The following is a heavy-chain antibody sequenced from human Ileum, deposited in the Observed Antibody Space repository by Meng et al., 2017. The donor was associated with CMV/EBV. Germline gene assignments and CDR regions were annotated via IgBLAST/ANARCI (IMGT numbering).Heavy chain of an antibody. CDR1: GFTFSSYW. CDR3: ARGSIGHYGMDV. CDR2: IKQDGSEK. Sequence: GGSLRLSCAASGFTFSSYWMSWVRQAPGKGLEWVANIKQDGSEKYYVDSVKGRFTISRDNANNLLYLQMNSLGAEDTAVYYCARGSIGHYGMDVWGQGTTVTVSS. V-gene: IGHV3-7*01. D-gene: IGHD3-3*02. J-gene: IGHJ6*02.